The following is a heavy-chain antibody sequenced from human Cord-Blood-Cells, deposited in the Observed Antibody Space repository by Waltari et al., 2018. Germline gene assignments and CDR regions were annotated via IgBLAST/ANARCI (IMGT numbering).Heavy chain of an antibody. V-gene: IGHV1-2*06. CDR3: ASGTSRTGMDV. CDR1: GYTFTGSY. J-gene: IGHJ6*02. CDR2: INPNSVGT. D-gene: IGHD1-1*01. Sequence: QVQLVQSGAEVKKHGASVQVSCKASGYTFTGSYMHWVRQAPGQGLEWMGRINPNSVGTNDAQKFHGRVTMTRDTSISTAYMELSRLRSDDTAVYYCASGTSRTGMDVWGQGTTVTVSS.